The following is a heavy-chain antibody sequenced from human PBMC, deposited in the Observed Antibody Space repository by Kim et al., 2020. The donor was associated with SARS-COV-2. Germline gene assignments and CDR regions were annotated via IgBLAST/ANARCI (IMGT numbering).Heavy chain of an antibody. CDR3: AWGYSGYDSPLDFDY. CDR1: GFTFSSYA. CDR2: ISGSGGST. J-gene: IGHJ4*02. D-gene: IGHD5-12*01. Sequence: GGSLRLSCAASGFTFSSYAMSWVRQAPGKGLEWVSGISGSGGSTYYADSVKGRFTISRDNSKNTLYLQMNSLRAEDTAVYYCAWGYSGYDSPLDFDYWGQGTLVTVSS. V-gene: IGHV3-23*01.